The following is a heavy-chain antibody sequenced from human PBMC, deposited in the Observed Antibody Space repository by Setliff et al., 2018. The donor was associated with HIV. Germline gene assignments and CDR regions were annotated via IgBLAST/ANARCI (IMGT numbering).Heavy chain of an antibody. CDR2: MYYRGTT. Sequence: ASETLSLTCTVSGGSIISSSYYWSWIRQPPGKGLEGIGTMYYRGTTYNNPSLKSRVTFSADTSKNQFSLNLNSVTATDTAVYYCVRQGLTMNRGVPAPILYYFDYWGQGILVTVSS. V-gene: IGHV4-39*01. CDR1: GGSIISSSYY. D-gene: IGHD3-10*01. CDR3: VRQGLTMNRGVPAPILYYFDY. J-gene: IGHJ4*02.